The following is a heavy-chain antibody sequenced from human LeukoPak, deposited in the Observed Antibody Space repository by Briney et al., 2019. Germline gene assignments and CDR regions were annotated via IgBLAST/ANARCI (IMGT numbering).Heavy chain of an antibody. CDR1: GFTFSSYA. CDR3: TPGIAAAGRTGLFDY. D-gene: IGHD6-13*01. Sequence: GGSLRLSCAASGFTFSSYAMHWVRQAPGKGLEWVAVISYDGSNKYYADSVKGRFTISRDNSKNTLYLQMNSLGAEDTAVYYCTPGIAAAGRTGLFDYWGQGTLVTVSS. CDR2: ISYDGSNK. V-gene: IGHV3-30*04. J-gene: IGHJ4*02.